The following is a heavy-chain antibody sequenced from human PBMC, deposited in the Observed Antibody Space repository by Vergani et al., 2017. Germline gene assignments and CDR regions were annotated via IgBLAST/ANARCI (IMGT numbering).Heavy chain of an antibody. CDR1: GGSISSGGYY. CDR3: ARDGVAIKDSPLFDY. D-gene: IGHD2-15*01. Sequence: QVQLQESGPGLVKPSQTLSLTCTVSGGSISSGGYYWSWIRQHPGKGLEWIGRIYTSGSTNYNPSLKSRVTMSVDTSKNQFSLKLSSVTAADTAVYYCARDGVAIKDSPLFDYWGQGTLVTVSS. CDR2: IYTSGST. J-gene: IGHJ4*02. V-gene: IGHV4-61*02.